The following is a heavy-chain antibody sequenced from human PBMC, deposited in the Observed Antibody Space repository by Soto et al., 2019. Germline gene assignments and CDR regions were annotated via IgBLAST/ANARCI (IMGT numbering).Heavy chain of an antibody. J-gene: IGHJ6*01. CDR1: GFTLSNYG. CDR3: AQTSESYSFYYYYGMGG. D-gene: IGHD4-4*01. Sequence: GGSLRRSCAAPGFTLSNYGMHWVRQAPGKGLEWVALILHDGSNEYYADSVKGRFTISRDNSKNTLYLQMNSLRGDDTAVYSCAQTSESYSFYYYYGMGGCGKGSRV. CDR2: ILHDGSNE. V-gene: IGHV3-30*18.